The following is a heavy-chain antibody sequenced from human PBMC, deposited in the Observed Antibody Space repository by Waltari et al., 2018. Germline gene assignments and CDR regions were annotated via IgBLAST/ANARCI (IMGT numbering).Heavy chain of an antibody. V-gene: IGHV3-48*03. D-gene: IGHD3-10*01. CDR3: TRERSVTGKGNLDY. Sequence: EVQLVESGGGLVKTGGSLRLRCEATGFNLGSYELNWVRQAPGKGLEWVSYISSGGSNIFYAESVKGRFTISRDNAKNSLYLQINSLRVEDTAVYYCTRERSVTGKGNLDYWGQGTLVTVSS. CDR1: GFNLGSYE. J-gene: IGHJ4*02. CDR2: ISSGGSNI.